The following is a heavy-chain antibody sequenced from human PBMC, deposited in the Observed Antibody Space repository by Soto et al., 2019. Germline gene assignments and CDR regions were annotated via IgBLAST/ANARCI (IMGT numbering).Heavy chain of an antibody. D-gene: IGHD5-12*01. V-gene: IGHV3-23*01. CDR3: AKGARDVDY. J-gene: IGHJ4*02. CDR1: GFTFSSKP. Sequence: EVQLLESGGGLVQPGGSLRLSCAASGFTFSSKPMSWVRQVPGKGLEWVSVISSSGSTSYTDSVEGRFTISKDSSKNTLYLQLNSLRVEDTAVYYCAKGARDVDYWGQGTLVTVSS. CDR2: ISSSGST.